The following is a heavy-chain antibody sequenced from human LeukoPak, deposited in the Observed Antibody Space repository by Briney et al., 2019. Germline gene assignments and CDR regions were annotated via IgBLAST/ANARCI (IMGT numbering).Heavy chain of an antibody. CDR3: ARSFLSIAAATTDY. D-gene: IGHD6-13*01. CDR1: GFTFSSYS. V-gene: IGHV3-21*01. Sequence: GGSLRLSCAASGFTFSSYSMNWVRQAPGKGLEWVSSISSSSSYIYYADSVKGRFTISRDNAKNSLYLQMNSLRAEDTAVYYCARSFLSIAAATTDYWGQGTLVTVSS. J-gene: IGHJ4*02. CDR2: ISSSSSYI.